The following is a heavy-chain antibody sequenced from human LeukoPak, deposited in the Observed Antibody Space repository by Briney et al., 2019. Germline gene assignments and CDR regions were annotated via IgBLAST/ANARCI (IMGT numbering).Heavy chain of an antibody. CDR1: GFTFSGSA. V-gene: IGHV5-51*01. D-gene: IGHD1-1*01. CDR2: IYPGNSDT. Sequence: PGGSLRLSCAASGFTFSGSALHWVRQASGKGLEWMGIIYPGNSDTLYNPSFQGQVTISVDKSISTAYLQWSSLQASDTAMYYCARHPRIPRERRHYYYYMDVWGKGTTVTVSS. J-gene: IGHJ6*03. CDR3: ARHPRIPRERRHYYYYMDV.